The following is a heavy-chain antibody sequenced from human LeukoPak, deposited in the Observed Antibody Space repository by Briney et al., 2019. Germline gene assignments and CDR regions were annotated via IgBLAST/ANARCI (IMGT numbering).Heavy chain of an antibody. J-gene: IGHJ4*02. CDR1: GFTFSSYS. CDR2: ISSSSSYI. Sequence: GGSLRLSCAASGFTFSSYSMNWVRQAPGKGLEWVSSISSSSSYIYYADSVKGRFTISRDNAKNSLYLQMNSLRAEDTAVYYCARAQINYDFWSGYSPDYWGQGTLVTVSS. V-gene: IGHV3-21*01. CDR3: ARAQINYDFWSGYSPDY. D-gene: IGHD3-3*01.